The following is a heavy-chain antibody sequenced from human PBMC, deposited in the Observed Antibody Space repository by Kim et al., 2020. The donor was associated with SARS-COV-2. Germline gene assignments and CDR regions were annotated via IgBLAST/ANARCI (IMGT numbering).Heavy chain of an antibody. CDR1: GFSLGDYW. V-gene: IGHV3-7*01. D-gene: IGHD2-2*01. Sequence: LSLTCAASGFSLGDYWMNWVRQAPGKGLEWVANIKQDGTDKHYVDSVKGRFTISRDTAKNSLYLQMNSLRAEDTAVYYCARWTSTSYYWGQGTLVTV. CDR2: IKQDGTDK. CDR3: ARWTSTSYY. J-gene: IGHJ4*02.